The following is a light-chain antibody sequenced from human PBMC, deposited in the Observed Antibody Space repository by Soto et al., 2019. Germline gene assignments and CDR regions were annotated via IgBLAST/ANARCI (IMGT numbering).Light chain of an antibody. J-gene: IGLJ2*01. CDR2: GVG. CDR1: SSDVGEYDY. Sequence: QSALTQPRSVSGSPGQSVTISCTGTSSDVGEYDYVSWYQQHPGRAPKLLLYGVGKRPSGVPDRFSGSKSGNTASLTVSGLQAEDEADYYCCSYAGSYTLVFCGGTKVTVL. V-gene: IGLV2-11*02. CDR3: CSYAGSYTLV.